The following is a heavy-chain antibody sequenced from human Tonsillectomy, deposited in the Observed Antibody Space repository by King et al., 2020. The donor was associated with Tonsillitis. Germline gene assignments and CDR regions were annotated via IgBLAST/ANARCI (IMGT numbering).Heavy chain of an antibody. CDR3: ARDRRTASY. CDR2: SHNTGST. J-gene: IGHJ4*02. D-gene: IGHD2-21*02. V-gene: IGHV4-59*01. Sequence: QLQESGPGLVKPSETLSLTCTVSGASISHYYWSWIRQPPGKGLEWIVYSHNTGSTNYNPALESRGTISLETSNNQFSLKLTSVTAADTAVYYCARDRRTASYWGQGALVTVSP. CDR1: GASISHYY.